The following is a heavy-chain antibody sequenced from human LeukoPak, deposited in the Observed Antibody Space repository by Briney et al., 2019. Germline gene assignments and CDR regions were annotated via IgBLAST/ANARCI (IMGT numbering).Heavy chain of an antibody. CDR1: GFTFNSYW. J-gene: IGHJ6*02. CDR3: ARDPGCSGGSCYSTPYHYYYGMDV. D-gene: IGHD2-15*01. CDR2: IKQDGSEK. Sequence: GGSLRLSCAASGFTFNSYWMSWVRQAPGKGLEWVANIKQDGSEKYYVDSVKGRFTISRDNAKNSLYLQMNSLRAEDTAVYYCARDPGCSGGSCYSTPYHYYYGMDVWGQGTTVTVSS. V-gene: IGHV3-7*01.